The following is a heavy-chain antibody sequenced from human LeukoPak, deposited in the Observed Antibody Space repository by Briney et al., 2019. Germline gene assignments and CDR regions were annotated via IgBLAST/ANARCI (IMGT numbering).Heavy chain of an antibody. V-gene: IGHV3-30*04. D-gene: IGHD2-2*01. J-gene: IGHJ6*03. CDR2: ISYGGSNK. CDR3: ARRGIYCSSTSCSYYYYYMDV. Sequence: PGRSLRLSCAASGFTFSSYAMHWVRQAPGKGLEWVAVISYGGSNKYYADSVKGRFTISRDNSKNTLHLQMNSLRAEDTAVYYCARRGIYCSSTSCSYYYYYMDVWGKGTTVTVSS. CDR1: GFTFSSYA.